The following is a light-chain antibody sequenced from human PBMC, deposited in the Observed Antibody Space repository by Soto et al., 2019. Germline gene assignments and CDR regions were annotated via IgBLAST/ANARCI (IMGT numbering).Light chain of an antibody. CDR1: SSNIGSNF. Sequence: QSVLTQPPSASGTPGQRVAISCSGSSSNIGSNFVHWYQQLPGAAPKLLIYTNNQRPSGVPDRFSGSKSGPSASLAISGLRYEDEADYYCATCDDILSGVVFGGGTKLTVL. CDR2: TNN. J-gene: IGLJ2*01. CDR3: ATCDDILSGVV. V-gene: IGLV1-47*01.